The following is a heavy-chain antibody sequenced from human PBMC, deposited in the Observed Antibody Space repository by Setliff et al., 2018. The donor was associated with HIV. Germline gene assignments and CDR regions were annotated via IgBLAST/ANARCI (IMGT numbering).Heavy chain of an antibody. J-gene: IGHJ6*03. CDR1: GFTVSSNY. Sequence: ASVKVSCAASGFTVSSNYMSWVRQAPGKGLEWVSVIYSGGSTYYADSVKGRFTISRDNSKNTLYLQMNSLRAEDTAVYYCARDQWGYSYGYYYYYYMDVWGKGTTVTVSS. CDR2: IYSGGST. D-gene: IGHD5-18*01. CDR3: ARDQWGYSYGYYYYYYMDV. V-gene: IGHV3-66*02.